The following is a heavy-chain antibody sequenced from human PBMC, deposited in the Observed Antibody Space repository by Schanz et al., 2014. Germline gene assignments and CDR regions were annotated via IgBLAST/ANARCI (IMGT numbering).Heavy chain of an antibody. J-gene: IGHJ4*02. Sequence: VQLEQSGAEVKKPGSSVKVSCKASGGTSSSFGINWVRQAPGQGLEWMGRIIPVLNIATYAQRFQGRVTITADRSTSTAYMELSSLRSEDTAVYYCARGYGDSPTDFWGQGTLVTVSS. CDR1: GGTSSSFG. CDR3: ARGYGDSPTDF. D-gene: IGHD4-17*01. V-gene: IGHV1-69*04. CDR2: IIPVLNIA.